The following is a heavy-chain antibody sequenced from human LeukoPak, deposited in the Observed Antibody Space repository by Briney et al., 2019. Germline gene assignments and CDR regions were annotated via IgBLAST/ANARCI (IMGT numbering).Heavy chain of an antibody. CDR2: ISSSGSLI. CDR1: GFTFSSYA. D-gene: IGHD4-11*01. V-gene: IGHV3-21*01. CDR3: ARMPSYSNYAFYFMDV. J-gene: IGHJ6*03. Sequence: GGSLRLSCAASGFTFSSYAMTWVRQAPGKGLEWVSSISSSGSLIKYADSLRGRFTISRDNAKNSVYLQMNSLTGEDTAVYYCARMPSYSNYAFYFMDVWGKGTTVTVSS.